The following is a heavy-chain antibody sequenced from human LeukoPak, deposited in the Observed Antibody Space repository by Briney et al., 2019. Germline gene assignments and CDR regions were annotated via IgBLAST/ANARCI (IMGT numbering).Heavy chain of an antibody. Sequence: PGRSLRLSCAASGFTFSRHAMNWVRRVPGKGLEWLAVISHDGNNKYYADSVKGRFTVSRDNSKNTLYLQVNDLRVEDMAVYYCARGDSVQLWLNMGDYWGQGALVTVSS. D-gene: IGHD5-18*01. CDR3: ARGDSVQLWLNMGDY. V-gene: IGHV3-30-3*01. CDR1: GFTFSRHA. CDR2: ISHDGNNK. J-gene: IGHJ4*02.